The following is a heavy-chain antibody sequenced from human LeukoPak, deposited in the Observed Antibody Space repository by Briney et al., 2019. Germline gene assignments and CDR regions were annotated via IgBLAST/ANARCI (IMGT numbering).Heavy chain of an antibody. V-gene: IGHV3-23*01. CDR1: GFTFGDYA. Sequence: PGRSLRLSCTASGFTFGDYAMSWFRQAPGKGLEWVSAISGSGGSTYYADSVKGRFTISRDNSKNTLYLQMNSLRAEDTAVYYCAKVYYDSSGYYLDYWGQGTLVTVSS. J-gene: IGHJ4*02. CDR3: AKVYYDSSGYYLDY. D-gene: IGHD3-22*01. CDR2: ISGSGGST.